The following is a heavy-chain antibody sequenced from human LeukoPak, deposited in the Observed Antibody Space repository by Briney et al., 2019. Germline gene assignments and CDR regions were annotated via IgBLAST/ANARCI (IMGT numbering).Heavy chain of an antibody. Sequence: SETLSLTCSVSGGSISSYYWSWIRQSPDKGLELIGYIHFSGSTDYNPSLKSRVTISVDTSKNQFSLKLSSVTAADTAVYYCARDRRYSSSWYGWFDPWGQGTLVTVSS. D-gene: IGHD6-13*01. CDR2: IHFSGST. V-gene: IGHV4-59*12. J-gene: IGHJ5*02. CDR3: ARDRRYSSSWYGWFDP. CDR1: GGSISSYY.